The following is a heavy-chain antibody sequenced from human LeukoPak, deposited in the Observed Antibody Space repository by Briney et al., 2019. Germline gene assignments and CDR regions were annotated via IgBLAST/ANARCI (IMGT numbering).Heavy chain of an antibody. D-gene: IGHD3-22*01. CDR1: GGSISIYY. V-gene: IGHV4-59*01. CDR3: ARALLGYYDSSGYYFDY. CDR2: IYYSGST. J-gene: IGHJ4*02. Sequence: SETLSLTCAVSGGSISIYYWSWIRQPPGKGLEWIGYIYYSGSTNYNPSLKSRVTISVDTSKNQFSLKLSSVTAADTAVYYCARALLGYYDSSGYYFDYWGQGTLVTVSS.